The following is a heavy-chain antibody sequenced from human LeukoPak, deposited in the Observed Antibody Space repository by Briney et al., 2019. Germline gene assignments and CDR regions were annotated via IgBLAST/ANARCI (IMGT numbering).Heavy chain of an antibody. J-gene: IGHJ6*02. V-gene: IGHV4-30-4*01. D-gene: IGHD4-17*01. Sequence: SQTLSLTCTVSGGSISSGDYYWSWIRQPPGKGLEWIGYIYYSGSTYYNPSLKSRVTISVDTSKNQFSLKLSSVTAADTAVYYCARGFLDGDYLPYYYGMDVWGQGTTVTVSS. CDR1: GGSISSGDYY. CDR3: ARGFLDGDYLPYYYGMDV. CDR2: IYYSGST.